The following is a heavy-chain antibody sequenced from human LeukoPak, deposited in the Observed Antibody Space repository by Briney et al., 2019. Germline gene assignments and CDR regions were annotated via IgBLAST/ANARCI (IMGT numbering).Heavy chain of an antibody. CDR2: TYYTSKWNT. D-gene: IGHD3-16*01. CDR3: ARGRASAFDV. Sequence: SQTLSLSCAISGDSVSTSGVAWNWVRQSPSRGLEWLGRTYYTSKWNTDYAVSVKSRIVDNTDTSKNQFSQQLESVTSEDTAVYYCARGRASAFDVWGQGTLVTVSS. CDR1: GDSVSTSGVA. J-gene: IGHJ4*02. V-gene: IGHV6-1*01.